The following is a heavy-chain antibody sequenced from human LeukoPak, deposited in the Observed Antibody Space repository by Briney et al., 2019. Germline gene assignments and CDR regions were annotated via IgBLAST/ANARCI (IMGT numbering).Heavy chain of an antibody. CDR2: ISSSGSTI. CDR3: ASHPSGYYYRHY. J-gene: IGHJ4*02. D-gene: IGHD3-22*01. V-gene: IGHV3-11*01. CDR1: GFTFSDYY. Sequence: GGSLRLSCAASGFTFSDYYMSWIRQAPGNGLEWVSYISSSGSTIYYADSVKGRFTISRDNAKNSLYLQMNSLRAEDTAVYYCASHPSGYYYRHYWGQGTLVTVSS.